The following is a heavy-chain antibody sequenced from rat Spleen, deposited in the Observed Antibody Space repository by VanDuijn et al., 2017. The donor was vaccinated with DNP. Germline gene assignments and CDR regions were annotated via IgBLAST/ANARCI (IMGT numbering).Heavy chain of an antibody. Sequence: EVQLVESGGGLVQPGRSLKLSCAASGFTFSDYNMAWVRQAPKKGLEWVATISYDGSSTYYRDSVKGRFTISRDDAKRTLYLQMDSLRSEETATYYCTRSVVTYFDYWGQGVMVTVSA. CDR3: TRSVVTYFDY. V-gene: IGHV5-7*01. CDR1: GFTFSDYN. D-gene: IGHD1-1*01. J-gene: IGHJ2*01. CDR2: ISYDGSST.